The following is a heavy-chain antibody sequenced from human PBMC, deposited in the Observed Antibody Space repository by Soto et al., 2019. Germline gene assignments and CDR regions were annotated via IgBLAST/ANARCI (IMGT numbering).Heavy chain of an antibody. J-gene: IGHJ4*02. Sequence: GGSLRLSCAASGFTFSSYGMHWVRQAPGKGLEWVAVISYDGSNKYYADSVKGRFTISRDNSKNTLYLQMNSLRAEDTAVYYCAKDFRNYDFWSGPFDYWGQGTLVTVSS. CDR1: GFTFSSYG. CDR2: ISYDGSNK. V-gene: IGHV3-30*18. D-gene: IGHD3-3*01. CDR3: AKDFRNYDFWSGPFDY.